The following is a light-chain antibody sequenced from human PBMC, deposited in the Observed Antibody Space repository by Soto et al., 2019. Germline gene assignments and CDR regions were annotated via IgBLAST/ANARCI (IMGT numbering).Light chain of an antibody. V-gene: IGKV1-39*01. CDR2: AAS. J-gene: IGKJ1*01. Sequence: DIQMTRSPSSLSASVGDRVTLTCRASQSISSYLNWYQQEPGKAPKLLIYAASTLQRGVPSKYTGSGSGTDFTLTISSLQPEDFATYYCQQTYSTPRTFGQGTKVEIK. CDR3: QQTYSTPRT. CDR1: QSISSY.